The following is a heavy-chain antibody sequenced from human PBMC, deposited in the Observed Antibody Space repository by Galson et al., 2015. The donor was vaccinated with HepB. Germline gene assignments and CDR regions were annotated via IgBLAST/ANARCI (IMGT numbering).Heavy chain of an antibody. D-gene: IGHD2-15*01. CDR1: GFTFSSYS. CDR2: ISSSSSYI. Sequence: SLRLSCAASGFTFSSYSMNWVRQAPGKGLEWVSSISSSSSYIYYADSVKGRFTISRDNAKNSLYLQMNSLRAEDTAVYYCARVYCSGGSCYFVDPWGQGTLVTVSS. J-gene: IGHJ5*02. V-gene: IGHV3-21*01. CDR3: ARVYCSGGSCYFVDP.